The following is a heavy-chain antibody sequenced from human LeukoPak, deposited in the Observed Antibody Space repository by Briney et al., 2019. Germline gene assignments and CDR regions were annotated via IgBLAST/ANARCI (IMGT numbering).Heavy chain of an antibody. CDR3: TSPYSSSSLRWFDP. J-gene: IGHJ5*02. CDR1: GFTFSGSA. D-gene: IGHD6-13*01. CDR2: IRRKANSYAT. Sequence: PGGSLRLSCAASGFTFSGSAMHWVRQASGKGLEWVGRIRRKANSYATAYAASVKGRFTISRDDSKNTPYLQMNSLKTEDTAVYYCTSPYSSSSLRWFDPWGQGTLVTVSS. V-gene: IGHV3-73*01.